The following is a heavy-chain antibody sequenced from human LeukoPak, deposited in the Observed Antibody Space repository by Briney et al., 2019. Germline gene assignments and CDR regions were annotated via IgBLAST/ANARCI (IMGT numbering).Heavy chain of an antibody. V-gene: IGHV3-11*01. CDR3: VRDTYSSAWVDY. D-gene: IGHD6-19*01. CDR2: ISSSGTTI. J-gene: IGHJ4*02. Sequence: GGSLRLSCAASGFTFSDYYMSWIRQAPGKGLEWVSYISSSGTTIYYADSVKGRFTISRDDAKNSLYLQMDSLRAEDTAVYYCVRDTYSSAWVDYWGQGTLVTVSS. CDR1: GFTFSDYY.